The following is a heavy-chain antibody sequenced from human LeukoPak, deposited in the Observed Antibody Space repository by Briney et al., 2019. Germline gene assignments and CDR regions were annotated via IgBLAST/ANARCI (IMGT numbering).Heavy chain of an antibody. D-gene: IGHD6-6*01. CDR2: VSKSGTTT. J-gene: IGHJ4*02. CDR3: LKKSTSSDDY. V-gene: IGHV3-64D*06. CDR1: GFTFSAHS. Sequence: GGSLRLSCSVSGFTFSAHSMHWVRQAPGKGLEYVSAVSKSGTTTYYADSVKGRFTISRDNSKNTVYLQMTSLRLEDTAVYFCLKKSTSSDDYWGRGSLVTVSS.